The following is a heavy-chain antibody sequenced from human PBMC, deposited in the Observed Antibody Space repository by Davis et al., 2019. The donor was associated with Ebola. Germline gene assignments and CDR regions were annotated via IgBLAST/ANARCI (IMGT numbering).Heavy chain of an antibody. CDR3: ARHLASASSRPYYFDY. J-gene: IGHJ4*02. Sequence: MPSETLSLTCTVSGGSISSGGYYWSWIRQHPGKGLEWIGYIYYSGSTNYNPSLKSRVTISVDTSKNQFSLKLSSVTAADTAVYYCARHLASASSRPYYFDYWGQGTLVTVSS. D-gene: IGHD6-13*01. CDR1: GGSISSGGYY. CDR2: IYYSGST. V-gene: IGHV4-61*08.